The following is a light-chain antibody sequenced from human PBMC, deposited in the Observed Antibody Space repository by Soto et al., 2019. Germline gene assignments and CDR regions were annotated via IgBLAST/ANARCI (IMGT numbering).Light chain of an antibody. CDR3: QQSYGIPQT. J-gene: IGKJ1*01. Sequence: DIVMTQSPDSLAVSLGERATINCKSSQSVLYSSNNKNYLAWYQQKPGQPPKLLIYWASTRESGVPDRFSGSGSGTDFTLAISSLQPEDFTTYYCQQSYGIPQTFGPGTKVEIK. CDR1: QSVLYSSNNKNY. CDR2: WAS. V-gene: IGKV4-1*01.